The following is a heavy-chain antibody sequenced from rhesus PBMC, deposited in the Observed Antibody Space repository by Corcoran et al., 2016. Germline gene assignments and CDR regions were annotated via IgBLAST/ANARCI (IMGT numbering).Heavy chain of an antibody. CDR3: AKGAGYFDY. V-gene: IGHV3S5*01. J-gene: IGHJ4*01. CDR1: GFTFSSYG. Sequence: EVQLVETGGGLVQPGGSLKLSCAASGFTFSSYGMSWVRQAPGKGLEWVSAINSGGGSTYYSDSVKCRFTISRENAKNTLSLQMNSLRAEDTAVYYCAKGAGYFDYWGQGVLVTVSS. CDR2: INSGGGST.